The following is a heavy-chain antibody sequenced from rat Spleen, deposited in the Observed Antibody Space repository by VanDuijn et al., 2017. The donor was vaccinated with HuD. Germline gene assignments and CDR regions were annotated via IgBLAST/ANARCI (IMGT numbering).Heavy chain of an antibody. CDR3: ARAGYLRDWYFDF. V-gene: IGHV5-7*01. D-gene: IGHD2-2*01. CDR2: ISYDGSST. Sequence: EVQLVESGGGLVQPGRSLKLSCAASGFTFSSFPMAWVRQAPKKGLEWVATISYDGSSTYYRDSVKGRFTISRDNAKNTLYLQMDSLRSEDTATYYCARAGYLRDWYFDFWGQGVMGTVSS. J-gene: IGHJ2*01. CDR1: GFTFSSFP.